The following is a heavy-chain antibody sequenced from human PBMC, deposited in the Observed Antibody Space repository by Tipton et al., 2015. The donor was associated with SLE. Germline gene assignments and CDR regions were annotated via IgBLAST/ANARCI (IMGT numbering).Heavy chain of an antibody. D-gene: IGHD2-15*01. V-gene: IGHV4-59*01. CDR3: ARDRGYSDAFDI. Sequence: TLSLTCAVYGGSFSSYYWSWIRQPPGKGLEWIGYIYYSGSTNYNPSLKSRVTISVDTSKNQFSLKLSSVTAADTAVYYCARDRGYSDAFDIWGQGTMVTVSS. CDR2: IYYSGST. J-gene: IGHJ3*02. CDR1: GGSFSSYY.